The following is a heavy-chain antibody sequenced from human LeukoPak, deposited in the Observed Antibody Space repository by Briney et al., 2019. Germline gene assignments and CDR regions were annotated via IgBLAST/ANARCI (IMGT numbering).Heavy chain of an antibody. J-gene: IGHJ4*02. CDR2: IYYSGST. D-gene: IGHD6-19*01. V-gene: IGHV4-39*07. CDR1: GGSISSSSYY. CDR3: ARGQTVAGTPIYDY. Sequence: SETLSLTCTVSGGSISSSSYYWGWIRQPPGKGLEWIGSIYYSGSTYYNPSLKSRVTISVDTSKNQFSLKLSSVTAADTAVYYCARGQTVAGTPIYDYWGQGTLVTVSS.